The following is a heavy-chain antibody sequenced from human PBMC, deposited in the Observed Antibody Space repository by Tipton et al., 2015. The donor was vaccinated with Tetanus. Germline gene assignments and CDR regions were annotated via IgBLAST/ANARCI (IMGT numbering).Heavy chain of an antibody. CDR3: ARHAGATVYYYYMDV. Sequence: VQLVQSGAEVTKPGESLKISCKGSGYSFTSYWIGWVRQMPGKGLEWMGIIYPGDSDTRYSPSFQGQVTISADNSISTAYLQWSSLKASDTAMYYCARHAGATVYYYYMDVWGKGTAVAVSS. CDR2: IYPGDSDT. V-gene: IGHV5-51*01. J-gene: IGHJ6*03. CDR1: GYSFTSYW. D-gene: IGHD1-26*01.